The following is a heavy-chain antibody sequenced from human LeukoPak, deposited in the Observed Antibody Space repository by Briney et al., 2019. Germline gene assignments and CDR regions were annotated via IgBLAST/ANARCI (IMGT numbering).Heavy chain of an antibody. CDR2: ISSSSTI. CDR3: TSGYSSSWATFDY. V-gene: IGHV3-48*04. CDR1: GVTFSNYS. J-gene: IGHJ4*02. Sequence: PGGSLRLSCAASGVTFSNYSMNWVRQAPGKGLEWVSYISSSSTIYYADSVKGRFTISRDTAKNSLYLQMNSLRAEDTAVYFCTSGYSSSWATFDYWGRGTLVTVSS. D-gene: IGHD6-13*01.